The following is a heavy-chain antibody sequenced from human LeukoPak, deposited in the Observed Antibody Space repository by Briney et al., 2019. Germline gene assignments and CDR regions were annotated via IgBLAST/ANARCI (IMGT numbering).Heavy chain of an antibody. CDR2: FDPEDGET. J-gene: IGHJ4*02. CDR1: GYTFTSYG. CDR3: ATPTGGSGYYFDY. Sequence: ASVKVSCTASGYTFTSYGISWVRQAPGKGLEWMGGFDPEDGETIYAQKFQGRVTMTEDTSTDTAYMELSSLRSEDTAVYYCATPTGGSGYYFDYWGQGTLVTVSS. V-gene: IGHV1-24*01. D-gene: IGHD2-15*01.